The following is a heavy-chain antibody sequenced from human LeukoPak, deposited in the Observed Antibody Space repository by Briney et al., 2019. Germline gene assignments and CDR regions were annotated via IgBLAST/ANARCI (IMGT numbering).Heavy chain of an antibody. J-gene: IGHJ4*02. CDR3: ARVAGGYSGYDYPGGDY. CDR1: GGSFSGYY. V-gene: IGHV4-34*01. D-gene: IGHD5-12*01. Sequence: SETLSLTCAVYGGSFSGYYWSWIRQPPGKGLEWIGEINHSGGTNYNPSLKSRVTISVDTSKNQFSLKLSSVTAADTAVYYCARVAGGYSGYDYPGGDYWGQGTLVTVSS. CDR2: INHSGGT.